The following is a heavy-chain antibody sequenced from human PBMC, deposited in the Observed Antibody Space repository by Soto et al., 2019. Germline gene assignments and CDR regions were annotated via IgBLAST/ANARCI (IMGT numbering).Heavy chain of an antibody. J-gene: IGHJ3*02. Sequence: PXESMGLSGAASAFSCSSYAMHGVRQAPGKGLEWVAVISYDGSNKYYADSVKGRFTSSRDNSKNAWYLQMNSLRAEDTAVYYCARDPIVVATAGAFDIWGQGTRLTVSS. CDR3: ARDPIVVATAGAFDI. V-gene: IGHV3-30-3*01. CDR1: AFSCSSYA. D-gene: IGHD2-21*02. CDR2: ISYDGSNK.